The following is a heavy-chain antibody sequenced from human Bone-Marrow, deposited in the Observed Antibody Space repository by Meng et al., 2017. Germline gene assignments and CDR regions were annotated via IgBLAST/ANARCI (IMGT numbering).Heavy chain of an antibody. Sequence: QVQIQQWGDGLLKPSETLSLTCVVSGGSFSDYYWSWIRQPPGKGLEWIGEINHSGSTNYNPSLESRATISVDTSQNNLSLKLSSVTAADSAVYYCARGPTTMAHDFDYWGQGTLVTASS. CDR2: INHSGST. V-gene: IGHV4-34*01. D-gene: IGHD4-11*01. J-gene: IGHJ4*02. CDR3: ARGPTTMAHDFDY. CDR1: GGSFSDYY.